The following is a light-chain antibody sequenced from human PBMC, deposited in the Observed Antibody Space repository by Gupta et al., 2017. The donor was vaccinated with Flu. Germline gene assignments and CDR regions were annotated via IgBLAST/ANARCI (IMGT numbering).Light chain of an antibody. J-gene: IGKJ5*01. CDR2: GAS. Sequence: EIVLTQSPGTLSLSPGERATLSCRASQSVSSSYLAWYQQKPGQAPRLLIYGASSRATGIPDRFSGSGSGTEFTLTISRREPEDFAVYYCQQEGSSPITFGQGTLMEIK. CDR3: QQEGSSPIT. V-gene: IGKV3-20*01. CDR1: QSVSSSY.